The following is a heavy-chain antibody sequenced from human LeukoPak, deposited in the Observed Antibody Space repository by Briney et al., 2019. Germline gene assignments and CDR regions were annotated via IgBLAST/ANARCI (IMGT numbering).Heavy chain of an antibody. CDR3: ARLVGDRTIYDY. D-gene: IGHD1-26*01. J-gene: IGHJ4*02. CDR1: GFTFSSYA. Sequence: GGSLRLSCAASGFTFSSYAMSWVRQAPGKGLEWVSAISGSGGSTYYADSVKGRFTISRDNSKNTLYLQMNSLRVEDTAVYYCARLVGDRTIYDYWGQGTLVTVSS. V-gene: IGHV3-23*01. CDR2: ISGSGGST.